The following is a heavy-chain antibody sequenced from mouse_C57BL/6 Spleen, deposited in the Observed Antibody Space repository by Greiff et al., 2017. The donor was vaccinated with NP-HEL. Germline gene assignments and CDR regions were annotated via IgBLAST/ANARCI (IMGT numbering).Heavy chain of an antibody. CDR2: IDPSDSET. CDR3: ARGTTVVPYYFDY. J-gene: IGHJ2*01. D-gene: IGHD1-1*01. CDR1: GYTFTSYW. Sequence: VQLQQPGAELVRPGSSVKLSCKASGYTFTSYWMHWVKQRPIQGLEWIGNIDPSDSETHYNQKFKDKATLTVDKSSSTAYMQLSSLTSEDSAVYYCARGTTVVPYYFDYWGQGTTLTVSS. V-gene: IGHV1-52*01.